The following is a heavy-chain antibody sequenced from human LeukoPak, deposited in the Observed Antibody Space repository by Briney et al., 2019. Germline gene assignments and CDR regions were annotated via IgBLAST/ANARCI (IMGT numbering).Heavy chain of an antibody. CDR1: GGTLSSYA. D-gene: IGHD4-11*01. J-gene: IGHJ4*02. Sequence: SVKVSCKASGGTLSSYAISWVRQAPGQGLEWMGRIIPIFGTANYAQKFQGRVTMTRDTSISTAYMELSRLRSDDTAVYYCARARPVTTSDYWGQGTLVTVSS. V-gene: IGHV1-69*05. CDR2: IIPIFGTA. CDR3: ARARPVTTSDY.